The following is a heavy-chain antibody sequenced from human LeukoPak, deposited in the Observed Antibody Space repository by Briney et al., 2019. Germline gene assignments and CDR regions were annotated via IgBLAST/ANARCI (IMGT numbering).Heavy chain of an antibody. V-gene: IGHV1-18*01. Sequence: ASVKGSCKASGYTFTNYGISWVRQAPGQDLEWMGWISAYNGNTNFAQKLQGRVTMTTETSTSTAYMDRRTLRSADTAVYYCARDRLYIYGYYGLDVWGQGTTVTVS. CDR1: GYTFTNYG. D-gene: IGHD5-18*01. J-gene: IGHJ6*02. CDR3: ARDRLYIYGYYGLDV. CDR2: ISAYNGNT.